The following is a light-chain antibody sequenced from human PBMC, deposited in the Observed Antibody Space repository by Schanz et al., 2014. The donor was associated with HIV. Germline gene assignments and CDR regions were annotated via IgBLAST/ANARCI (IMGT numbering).Light chain of an antibody. CDR1: SSNIGSNA. V-gene: IGLV1-44*01. CDR2: ADI. J-gene: IGLJ3*02. CDR3: ASWDDSLNGWV. Sequence: QSVLTQPPSASGTPGQRVTIFCSGGSSNIGSNAVSWYQQLPGTAPKLLIQADIQRPSGVPDRFSGSKSGISASLAISGLQSEDEGDYYCASWDDSLNGWVFGGGTKLTVL.